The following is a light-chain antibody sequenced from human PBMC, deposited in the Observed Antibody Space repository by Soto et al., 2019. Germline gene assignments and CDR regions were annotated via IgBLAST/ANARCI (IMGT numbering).Light chain of an antibody. CDR1: SSDVGGYNY. V-gene: IGLV2-14*01. CDR2: DVT. Sequence: QSALTQPASVSGSPGQPITISCTGTSSDVGGYNYVSWYQQHPGKAPKLMIYDVTNRPSGVSNRFSGSKSGNTASLTISGLQAEDEADYYCSSYTSSTSFYFGTGTRSPS. J-gene: IGLJ1*01. CDR3: SSYTSSTSFY.